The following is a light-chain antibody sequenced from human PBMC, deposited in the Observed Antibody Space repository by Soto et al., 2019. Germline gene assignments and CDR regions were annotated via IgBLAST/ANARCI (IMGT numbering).Light chain of an antibody. CDR1: PGISRF. CDR3: QQHNSFPRS. Sequence: DIQLTQSPSFLSAAVGDRVTIACRASPGISRFLVWYQQKTGKAPKALIYAASTLQSGVPSRFSGSGSGTEFTLRLSSLQPEDYATYCCQQHNSFPRSFGQGTKLEIK. V-gene: IGKV1-9*01. CDR2: AAS. J-gene: IGKJ2*01.